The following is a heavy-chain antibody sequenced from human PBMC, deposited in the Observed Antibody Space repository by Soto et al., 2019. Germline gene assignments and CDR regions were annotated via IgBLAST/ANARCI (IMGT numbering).Heavy chain of an antibody. D-gene: IGHD1-26*01. CDR3: ARVGYSGNYYYFDY. Sequence: QAQLQESGPGLVKPSETLSLSCTVSGGSISSYSWSWLRQPPGQGLEWIGYIYYTGGTNYNPSLDSRVTMSVDTSKNQFSLKLSSVTAADTAVYYCARVGYSGNYYYFDYWGQGTLVTVSS. J-gene: IGHJ4*02. CDR1: GGSISSYS. CDR2: IYYTGGT. V-gene: IGHV4-59*01.